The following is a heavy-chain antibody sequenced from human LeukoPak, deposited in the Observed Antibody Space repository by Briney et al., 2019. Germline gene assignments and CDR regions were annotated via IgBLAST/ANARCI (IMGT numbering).Heavy chain of an antibody. Sequence: SETLSLTCTVSGYSISSGYYWGWIRQPPGKGLEWIGSIYHSGSTYYNPSLKSRVTISDDTSKNQFSLKLSSVTAADTAVYYCVRQILNVWFDPWGQGTLVTVSS. CDR3: VRQILNVWFDP. CDR2: IYHSGST. V-gene: IGHV4-38-2*02. J-gene: IGHJ5*02. CDR1: GYSISSGYY.